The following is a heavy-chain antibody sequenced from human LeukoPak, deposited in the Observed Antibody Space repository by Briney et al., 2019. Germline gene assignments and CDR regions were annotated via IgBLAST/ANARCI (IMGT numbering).Heavy chain of an antibody. V-gene: IGHV4-4*07. CDR1: GGSISSPY. Sequence: SETLSLTCTVSGGSISSPYWTWIRQPAGKGLEWIGRFYTSGIANYNPSLKSRVTMSVDTSKNQFSLKVTSVTAADTAIYYCAGDYGVWFGEHYYYNGMDVWGQGISVTVSS. J-gene: IGHJ6*02. D-gene: IGHD3-10*01. CDR3: AGDYGVWFGEHYYYNGMDV. CDR2: FYTSGIA.